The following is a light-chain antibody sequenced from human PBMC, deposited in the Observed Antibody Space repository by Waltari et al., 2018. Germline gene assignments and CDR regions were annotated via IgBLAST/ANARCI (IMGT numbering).Light chain of an antibody. V-gene: IGLV2-14*01. J-gene: IGLJ1*01. CDR2: EVS. CDR3: SSYTTSSAPGV. CDR1: DSDVGAYDF. Sequence: QSALTQPASVSGSPGQSITISCSGTDSDVGAYDFVSWYQQHPGKAPHLIIYEVSNRPAGISNRCSASQSCNTASLPISGLQAEDEADYYCSSYTTSSAPGVFGTGTRVTVL.